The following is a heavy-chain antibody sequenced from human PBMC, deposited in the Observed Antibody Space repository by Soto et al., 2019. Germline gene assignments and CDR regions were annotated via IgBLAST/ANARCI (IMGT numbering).Heavy chain of an antibody. Sequence: GGSLRLSCAASGFTFSSYAMSWVRQAPGKGLEWVSAISGSGGSTYYADSVKGRFTISRDNSKNTLYLQMNSLRAEDTAVYYCAKRPSSSWYNYYYGMDVWGLGTTVTVSS. CDR1: GFTFSSYA. J-gene: IGHJ6*02. CDR3: AKRPSSSWYNYYYGMDV. D-gene: IGHD6-13*01. V-gene: IGHV3-23*01. CDR2: ISGSGGST.